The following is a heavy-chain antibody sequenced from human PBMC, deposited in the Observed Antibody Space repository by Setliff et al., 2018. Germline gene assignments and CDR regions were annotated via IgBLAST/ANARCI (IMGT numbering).Heavy chain of an antibody. V-gene: IGHV3-30-3*01. CDR1: GFTFSSYA. J-gene: IGHJ4*02. CDR2: ISYDGSNK. D-gene: IGHD3-22*01. CDR3: ARDAPINYYDSSGPYYFDY. Sequence: GGSLRLSCAASGFTFSSYAMHWVRQAPGKGLEWVAVISYDGSNKYYADSVKGRFTISRDNSKNTLYLQMNSLRAEDTAVYYCARDAPINYYDSSGPYYFDYWGQGTLVTVSS.